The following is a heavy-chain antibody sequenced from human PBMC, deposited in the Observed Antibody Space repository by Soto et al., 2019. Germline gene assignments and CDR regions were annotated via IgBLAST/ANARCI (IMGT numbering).Heavy chain of an antibody. J-gene: IGHJ5*02. D-gene: IGHD2-2*01. Sequence: GGCLTISCKGSVCSFTSYWVGWVRQMPGKGLEWMGIIYPGDSDTRYSPSFQGQVTISADKSISTAYLQWSSLKASDTAMYYCARINQHNWFAPWGQGTLVTVS. CDR2: IYPGDSDT. V-gene: IGHV5-51*01. CDR3: ARINQHNWFAP. CDR1: VCSFTSYW.